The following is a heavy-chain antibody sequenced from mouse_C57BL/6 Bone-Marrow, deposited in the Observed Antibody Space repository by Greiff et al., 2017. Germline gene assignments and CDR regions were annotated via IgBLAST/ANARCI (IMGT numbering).Heavy chain of an antibody. J-gene: IGHJ2*01. CDR3: ARRELTPYFDY. V-gene: IGHV1-9*01. D-gene: IGHD6-1*01. CDR1: GYTFPGYW. Sequence: VQLVESGAELMKPGASVKLSCKATGYTFPGYWIEWVKQRPGHGLEWIGEILLGSGSTNYNEKFKGKATFTADTSTNTAYMQLSSLTTEYSAIYYCARRELTPYFDYWGQGTTLTVSS. CDR2: ILLGSGST.